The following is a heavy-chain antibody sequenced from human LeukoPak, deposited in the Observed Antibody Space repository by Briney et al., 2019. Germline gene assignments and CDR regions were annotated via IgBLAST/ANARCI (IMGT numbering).Heavy chain of an antibody. V-gene: IGHV1-2*02. D-gene: IGHD3-22*01. Sequence: ASVKVSCKASGYTFTGYYMHWVRQAPGQGLEWMGWINPNSGGTNYAQKFQGRVTMTEDTSTDTAYMELSSLRSEDTAVYYCAAVKTYYYDTSGYYFPLNAFDIWGQGTMVTVSS. CDR1: GYTFTGYY. CDR2: INPNSGGT. J-gene: IGHJ3*02. CDR3: AAVKTYYYDTSGYYFPLNAFDI.